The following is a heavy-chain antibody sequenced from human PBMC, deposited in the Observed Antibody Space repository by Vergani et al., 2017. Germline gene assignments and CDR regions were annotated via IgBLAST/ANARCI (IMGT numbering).Heavy chain of an antibody. J-gene: IGHJ4*02. CDR2: IKQDGSEK. CDR1: GFTFSSYW. Sequence: EVQLVESGGGLVKPGGSLRLSCAASGFTFSSYWMSWVRQAPGKGLEWVANIKQDGSEKYYGDSVKGRFTISRDNAKNSLYLQRYSLRAEDTAVYYCARESPPHYHYDSSGYRDNDYWGQGTLVTVSS. D-gene: IGHD3-22*01. CDR3: ARESPPHYHYDSSGYRDNDY. V-gene: IGHV3-7*03.